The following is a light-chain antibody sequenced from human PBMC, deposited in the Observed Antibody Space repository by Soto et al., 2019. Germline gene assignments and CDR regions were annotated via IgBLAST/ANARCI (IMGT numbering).Light chain of an antibody. J-gene: IGKJ5*01. CDR1: QSVSSIY. CDR3: QQYGSSHST. Sequence: EIVLTQSPGTLSLSPGERATLCFRASQSVSSIYLAWYQQKPGQAPRLLMYGASSRATGIPDRFSGSGSGTDFSLTISRLEPEDFAVYYCQQYGSSHSTFGQGTRLEIK. V-gene: IGKV3-20*01. CDR2: GAS.